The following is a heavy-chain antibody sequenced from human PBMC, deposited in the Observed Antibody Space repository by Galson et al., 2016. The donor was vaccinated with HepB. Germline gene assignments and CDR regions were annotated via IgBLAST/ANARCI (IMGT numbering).Heavy chain of an antibody. V-gene: IGHV3-15*01. CDR1: GFTFSDAW. CDR3: ATDRPTLPLHR. CDR2: IKSTADGGTK. Sequence: SLRLSCAASGFTFSDAWMSWVRQAPGKGLEWVGRIKSTADGGTKNYAAPVSGRFTISRDDSIDTVNLEMNSLKIEDPAVYYCATDRPTLPLHRWGQGTLVKVSS. J-gene: IGHJ4*02.